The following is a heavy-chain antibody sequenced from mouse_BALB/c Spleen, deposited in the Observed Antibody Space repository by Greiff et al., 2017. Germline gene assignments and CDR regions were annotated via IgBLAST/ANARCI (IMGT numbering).Heavy chain of an antibody. CDR3: ARGGGYDGFAY. J-gene: IGHJ3*01. Sequence: DVKLVESGPGLVKPSQSLSLTCSVTGYSITSGYYWNWIRQFPGNKLEWMGYISYDGSNNYNPSLKNRISITRDTSKNQFFLKLNSVTTEDTATYYCARGGGYDGFAYWGQGTLVTVSA. V-gene: IGHV3-6*02. D-gene: IGHD2-2*01. CDR2: ISYDGSN. CDR1: GYSITSGYY.